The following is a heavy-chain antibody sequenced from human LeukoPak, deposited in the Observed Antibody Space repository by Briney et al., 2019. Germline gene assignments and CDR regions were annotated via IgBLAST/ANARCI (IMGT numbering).Heavy chain of an antibody. J-gene: IGHJ4*02. CDR3: AKEHYDSSGLDY. Sequence: PGGSLRLSCAASGFTFSSYAMNWVRQAPGKGLEWVSVISGSGGSTYYADSVKGRFTISGDNSKNTLYLQMNSLRAEDTAVYYCAKEHYDSSGLDYWGQGTLVTVSS. CDR1: GFTFSSYA. CDR2: ISGSGGST. V-gene: IGHV3-23*01. D-gene: IGHD3-22*01.